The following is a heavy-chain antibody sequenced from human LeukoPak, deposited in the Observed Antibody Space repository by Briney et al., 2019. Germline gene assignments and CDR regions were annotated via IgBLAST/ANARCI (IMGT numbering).Heavy chain of an antibody. CDR3: AKAAHYDFWSGYDY. J-gene: IGHJ4*02. Sequence: GGSLRLSCVASGFTFSSYGMHWVRQAPSKGLEWVAFIRYGGSNKYYADSVKARFTISRDNSKNTLYLQMNSLRAEDTAVYYCAKAAHYDFWSGYDYWGQGTVVTVSS. CDR2: IRYGGSNK. CDR1: GFTFSSYG. D-gene: IGHD3-3*01. V-gene: IGHV3-30*02.